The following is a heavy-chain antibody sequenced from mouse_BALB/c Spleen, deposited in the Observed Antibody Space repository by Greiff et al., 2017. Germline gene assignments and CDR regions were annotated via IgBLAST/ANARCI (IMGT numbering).Heavy chain of an antibody. CDR3: ARGTTVGSY. J-gene: IGHJ3*01. Sequence: EVKVEESGPELVKPGASVKISCKASGYTFTDYNMHWVKQSHGKSLEWIGYIYPYNGGTGYNQKFKSKATLTVDNSSSTAYMELRSLTSEDSAVYYCARGTTVGSYWGQGTLVTVSA. D-gene: IGHD1-1*01. CDR1: GYTFTDYN. CDR2: IYPYNGGT. V-gene: IGHV1S29*02.